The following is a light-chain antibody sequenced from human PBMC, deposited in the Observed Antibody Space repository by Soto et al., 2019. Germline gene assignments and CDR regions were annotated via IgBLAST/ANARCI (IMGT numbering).Light chain of an antibody. CDR1: SSDVGGYNY. CDR2: DVT. Sequence: QSALTQPPSASGSPGQSVTISCTETSSDVGGYNYVSWYQQHPGKAPKLMIYDVTKRPSGVPYRFSGSKSGNTASLTVSGLQPEDEADYYCSSYTGNNNVVFGGGTKLTVL. J-gene: IGLJ3*02. CDR3: SSYTGNNNVV. V-gene: IGLV2-8*01.